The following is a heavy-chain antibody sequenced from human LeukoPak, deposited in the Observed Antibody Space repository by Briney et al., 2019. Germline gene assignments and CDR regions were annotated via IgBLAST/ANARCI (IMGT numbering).Heavy chain of an antibody. J-gene: IGHJ4*02. Sequence: GGSLRLSCAASGFTFSSYSMNWVRQAPGKGLEWVSYISSSSSTIYYADSVKGRFTISRDNSKNTLYLQMNSLRAEDTAVYYCARWAYSSSWGHYFDYWGQGTLVTVSS. D-gene: IGHD6-13*01. CDR1: GFTFSSYS. V-gene: IGHV3-48*01. CDR2: ISSSSSTI. CDR3: ARWAYSSSWGHYFDY.